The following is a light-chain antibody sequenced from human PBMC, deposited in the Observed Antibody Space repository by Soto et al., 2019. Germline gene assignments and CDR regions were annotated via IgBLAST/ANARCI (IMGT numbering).Light chain of an antibody. Sequence: DIHMTQSPSTLSAALGDRVTITSRASQSISSWLAWYQQKPGKAPKLLIYDASSLESGVPSRFSGSGSGTEFTLTISSLQPDDFATYYCQQYNSYSRTFGQGTKVDIK. V-gene: IGKV1-5*01. J-gene: IGKJ1*01. CDR2: DAS. CDR1: QSISSW. CDR3: QQYNSYSRT.